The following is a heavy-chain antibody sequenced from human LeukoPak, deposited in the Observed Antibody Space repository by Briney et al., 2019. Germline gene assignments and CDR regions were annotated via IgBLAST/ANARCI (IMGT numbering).Heavy chain of an antibody. J-gene: IGHJ4*02. CDR3: ARGGVLRYFDWLLGYFDY. CDR2: IIPILGIA. D-gene: IGHD3-9*01. CDR1: GYTFTRYG. Sequence: ASVKVSCKASGYTFTRYGISWVRQAPGQGLEWMGRIIPILGIANYAQKFQGRVTIPADNSTSTAYMELSSLRSEDTAVYYCARGGVLRYFDWLLGYFDYWGQGTLVTVSS. V-gene: IGHV1-69*04.